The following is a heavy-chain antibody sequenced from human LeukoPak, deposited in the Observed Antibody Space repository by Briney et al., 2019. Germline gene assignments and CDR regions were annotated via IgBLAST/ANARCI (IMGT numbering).Heavy chain of an antibody. D-gene: IGHD3-16*01. Sequence: SETLSLTCTVSGVSISSYYWSWIRQPPGKGLEWIGYIYYSGSTNYNPSLKSRVTISVDTSKNQFSLKLSSVTAADTAVYYCARVGPPDYDFDYWGQGTLVTVSS. V-gene: IGHV4-59*01. J-gene: IGHJ4*02. CDR2: IYYSGST. CDR1: GVSISSYY. CDR3: ARVGPPDYDFDY.